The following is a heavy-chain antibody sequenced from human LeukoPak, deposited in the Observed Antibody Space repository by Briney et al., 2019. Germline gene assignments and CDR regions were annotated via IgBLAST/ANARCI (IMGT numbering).Heavy chain of an antibody. V-gene: IGHV3-53*04. J-gene: IGHJ4*02. D-gene: IGHD2-8*02. CDR3: ASGRSYWYHLDY. Sequence: GGSLRLSCAASAFTFSSNFMTWVRQAPGKGLEWVSLIYAGGGTSSPASVQGRFSISRHLSKNTVDLQMNSLRLEDTAVYYCASGRSYWYHLDYWGRGTLVTVSS. CDR1: AFTFSSNF. CDR2: IYAGGGT.